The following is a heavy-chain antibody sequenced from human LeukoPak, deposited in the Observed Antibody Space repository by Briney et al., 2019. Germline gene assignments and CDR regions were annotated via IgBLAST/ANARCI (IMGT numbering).Heavy chain of an antibody. J-gene: IGHJ4*02. Sequence: GGSLRLSCAASGFTFSSYSMNWVRQAPGKGLEWVSSISSSSSYIYYADSVKGRFTISRDNAKNSLYLQMNNLRAEDTAVYYCARDPRVEGSGDYWGQGTLVTVSS. CDR1: GFTFSSYS. CDR2: ISSSSSYI. V-gene: IGHV3-21*01. CDR3: ARDPRVEGSGDY. D-gene: IGHD6-19*01.